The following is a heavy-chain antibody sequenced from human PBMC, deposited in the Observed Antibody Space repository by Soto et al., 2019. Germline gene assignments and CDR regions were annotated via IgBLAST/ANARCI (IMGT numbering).Heavy chain of an antibody. CDR3: ASSDSSSSAYYYYGMDV. CDR1: GFTFSDYY. D-gene: IGHD6-6*01. J-gene: IGHJ6*02. V-gene: IGHV3-11*01. CDR2: ISSSGSTI. Sequence: GGSLRLSCAASGFTFSDYYMSWIRQAPGKGLECVSYISSSGSTIYYADSVKGRFTISRDNAKNSLYLQMNSLRAEDTAVYYCASSDSSSSAYYYYGMDVWGQGTTVTVSS.